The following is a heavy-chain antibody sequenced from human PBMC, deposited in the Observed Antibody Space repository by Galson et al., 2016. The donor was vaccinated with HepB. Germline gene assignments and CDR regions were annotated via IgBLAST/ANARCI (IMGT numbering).Heavy chain of an antibody. J-gene: IGHJ4*02. Sequence: SLRLSCAASGVRFSTYAMNWVRQAPGKGLEWVSSISGGGRTAYYADSVRGRFTISRDNSRDTLFLQMDSLTVDDTAVYFCTRGLYGGGSNPGFWGQGTLVTVAS. CDR1: GVRFSTYA. CDR2: ISGGGRTA. CDR3: TRGLYGGGSNPGF. V-gene: IGHV3-23*01. D-gene: IGHD1-26*01.